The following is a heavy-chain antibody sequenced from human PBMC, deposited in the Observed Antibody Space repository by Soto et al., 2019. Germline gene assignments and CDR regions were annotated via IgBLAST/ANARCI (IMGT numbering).Heavy chain of an antibody. CDR1: GFTVSNNY. CDR2: IYSGGYT. Sequence: EVQLVESGGGLIQPGGSLRLSCAVSGFTVSNNYMSWVRQAPGKGLEGVSVIYSGGYTAYGDSVKGRFTISRDNSKNTLYLQMNGRRADAAVGYYGASGGGGGGYWGQGTLVTVSS. CDR3: ASGGGGGGY. V-gene: IGHV3-53*01. D-gene: IGHD2-15*01. J-gene: IGHJ4*02.